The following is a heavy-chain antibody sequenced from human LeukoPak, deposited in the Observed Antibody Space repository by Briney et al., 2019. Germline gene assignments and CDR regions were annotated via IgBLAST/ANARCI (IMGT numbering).Heavy chain of an antibody. D-gene: IGHD4-23*01. V-gene: IGHV3-33*01. CDR2: IWYDGSNK. CDR1: GFTFSSYG. Sequence: GRSLRLFCAASGFTFSSYGMHWVRQAPGKGLEWVAVIWYDGSNKYYADSVKGRFTISRDNSKSTLYLQMNSLRAEETAVYYCARENSGWFDPCGEGTLVTVSS. CDR3: ARENSGWFDP. J-gene: IGHJ5*02.